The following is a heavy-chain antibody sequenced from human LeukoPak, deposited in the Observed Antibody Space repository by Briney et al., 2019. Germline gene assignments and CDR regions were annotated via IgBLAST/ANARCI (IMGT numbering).Heavy chain of an antibody. CDR3: ARRFLEDSEDDY. Sequence: ASMKVSCKASGYTFTGYGISWVRQAPGQGLEWMGWISAYNGNTNYAQKPQGRVTMTTDTSTSTAHMELRSLRSDDTAVYYCARRFLEDSEDDYWGQGTLVTVSS. D-gene: IGHD3-3*01. CDR2: ISAYNGNT. CDR1: GYTFTGYG. V-gene: IGHV1-18*01. J-gene: IGHJ4*02.